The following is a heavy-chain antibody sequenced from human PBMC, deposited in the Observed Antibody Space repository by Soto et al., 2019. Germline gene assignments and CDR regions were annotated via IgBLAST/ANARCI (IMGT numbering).Heavy chain of an antibody. J-gene: IGHJ4*02. D-gene: IGHD1-26*01. CDR2: LSGSGGGT. Sequence: GGSLRLSCAASGFTFTNYDLHWVRQAPGKGLEWVSFLSGSGGGTYYADSVEGRFTISRDNSKNTLYLQMNSLRAEDTAVYYCATLGPARLLASWGQGTLVTVSS. CDR3: ATLGPARLLAS. V-gene: IGHV3-23*01. CDR1: GFTFTNYD.